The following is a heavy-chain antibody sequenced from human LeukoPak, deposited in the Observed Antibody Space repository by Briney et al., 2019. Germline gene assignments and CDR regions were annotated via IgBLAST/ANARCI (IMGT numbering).Heavy chain of an antibody. J-gene: IGHJ5*02. CDR3: ARDKFYYYGSGSYGGLDP. CDR1: SGSISNYY. D-gene: IGHD3-10*01. V-gene: IGHV4-59*01. Sequence: SETLSLTCTVSSGSISNYYWSWIRQSPGKGLEWIGYIYYSGSTNYNPSLKSRVTISVDTSKNQFSLKLSSVTAADTAVYYCARDKFYYYGSGSYGGLDPWGQGTLVTVSS. CDR2: IYYSGST.